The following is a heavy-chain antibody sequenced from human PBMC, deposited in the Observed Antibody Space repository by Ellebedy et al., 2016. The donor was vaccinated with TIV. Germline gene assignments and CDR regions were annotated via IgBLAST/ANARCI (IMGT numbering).Heavy chain of an antibody. CDR1: GFTFNYYS. J-gene: IGHJ4*02. D-gene: IGHD3-16*01. CDR2: ISSSGTFI. Sequence: GESLKISCAASGFTFNYYSMNWVRQAPGKGLEWVSSISSSGTFIYYGDSMKGRFTISRDNAKNSLYLQMNSLGAEDTAVYYCARDSSTSRLGFDLDYWGRGTLVTVSS. CDR3: ARDSSTSRLGFDLDY. V-gene: IGHV3-21*01.